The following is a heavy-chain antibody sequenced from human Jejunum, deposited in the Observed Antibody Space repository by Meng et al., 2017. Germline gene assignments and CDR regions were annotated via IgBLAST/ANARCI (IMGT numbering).Heavy chain of an antibody. CDR3: AREWGAGQVPIDN. Sequence: GESLKISCAASGFSFSTYWMHWVRQVPGKGLVWVSRINGDGVTTNYADPVKGRFTISRDNAKSTLYLQMNSLRAEDTATYYCAREWGAGQVPIDNWGQGTLVTVSS. CDR2: INGDGVTT. V-gene: IGHV3-74*01. CDR1: GFSFSTYW. D-gene: IGHD3-16*01. J-gene: IGHJ4*02.